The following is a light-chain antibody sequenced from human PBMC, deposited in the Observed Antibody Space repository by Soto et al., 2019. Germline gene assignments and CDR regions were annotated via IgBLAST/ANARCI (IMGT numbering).Light chain of an antibody. CDR3: QQYETSSWT. V-gene: IGKV3-20*01. J-gene: IGKJ1*01. CDR2: DTS. Sequence: EIVLTQSPGTLSLSPGERATLSCRASQSVSSSHLGWYQQKPGQAPRLLIYDTSSRATGIPERFSGSGSGTAFTLTISRLEHEDFAVYYCQQYETSSWTFGQGSKVEMK. CDR1: QSVSSSH.